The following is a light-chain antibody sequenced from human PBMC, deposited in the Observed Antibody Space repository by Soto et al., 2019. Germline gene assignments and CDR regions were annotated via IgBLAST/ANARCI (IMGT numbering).Light chain of an antibody. Sequence: EIVMTQSPATLSVSPGERATLSCRASQSVSSNLAWYQQKPGRAPRLLIYGASTRATGIPARFSGSGSGTELTLTISSLQSEDYAVYYCHQYNNWPPWTFGQGTKVDIK. CDR1: QSVSSN. V-gene: IGKV3-15*01. J-gene: IGKJ1*01. CDR3: HQYNNWPPWT. CDR2: GAS.